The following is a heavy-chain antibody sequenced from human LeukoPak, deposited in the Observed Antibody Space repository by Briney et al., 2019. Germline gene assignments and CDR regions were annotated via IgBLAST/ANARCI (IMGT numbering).Heavy chain of an antibody. J-gene: IGHJ6*02. CDR2: ISAYNGNT. CDR1: GYTFTGYY. V-gene: IGHV1-18*04. CDR3: ARDGYCSSTSCYQYYYYGMDV. Sequence: ASVKVSCKASGYTFTGYYMHWVRQAPGQGLEWMGWISAYNGNTNYAQKLQGRVTMTTDTSTSTAYMELRSLRSDDTAVYYCARDGYCSSTSCYQYYYYGMDVWGQGTTVTVSS. D-gene: IGHD2-2*03.